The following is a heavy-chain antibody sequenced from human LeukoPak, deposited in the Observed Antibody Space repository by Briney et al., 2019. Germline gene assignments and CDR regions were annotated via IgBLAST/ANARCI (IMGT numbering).Heavy chain of an antibody. D-gene: IGHD3-22*01. Sequence: GASVKVSCKASGYTFTDYTMHWLRQAPGQRLDWMGWINGGSGNTKYSPEFQGRVTITRDTSASTAYMELSSLRSEDTAVYYCANPRYDSSGYYDVDWGQGTLVTVSS. V-gene: IGHV1-3*01. CDR3: ANPRYDSSGYYDVD. J-gene: IGHJ4*02. CDR2: INGGSGNT. CDR1: GYTFTDYT.